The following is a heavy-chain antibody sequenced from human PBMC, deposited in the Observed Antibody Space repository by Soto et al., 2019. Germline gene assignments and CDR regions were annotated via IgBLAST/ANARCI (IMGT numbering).Heavy chain of an antibody. D-gene: IGHD3-3*01. CDR1: GFTFSSYA. V-gene: IGHV3-23*01. CDR2: VSGSGGST. CDR3: AKARSDFWSGFDY. J-gene: IGHJ4*02. Sequence: EVQLLESGGGLLQPGGSLRLSCAASGFTFSSYAASWVRQAPGKGLEWVSTVSGSGGSTYYADSVKGRFTISRDNSKNTLYLQMNSLRVEDTAVYYCAKARSDFWSGFDYWGQGTLVTVSS.